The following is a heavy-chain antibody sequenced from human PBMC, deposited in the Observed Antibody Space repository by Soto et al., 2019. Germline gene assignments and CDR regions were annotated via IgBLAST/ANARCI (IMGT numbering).Heavy chain of an antibody. CDR2: ISAYNGNT. D-gene: IGHD6-6*01. Sequence: QVQLVQSGAEVKKPGASVKVSCKASGYTFTSYGISWVRQAPGQGLEWMGWISAYNGNTNYAQKLQGRVTMTTDTSTSTAYKELRSLRTDDTAVYYCARDDRLELVPRGAFDIWGQGTMVTVSS. J-gene: IGHJ3*02. V-gene: IGHV1-18*01. CDR1: GYTFTSYG. CDR3: ARDDRLELVPRGAFDI.